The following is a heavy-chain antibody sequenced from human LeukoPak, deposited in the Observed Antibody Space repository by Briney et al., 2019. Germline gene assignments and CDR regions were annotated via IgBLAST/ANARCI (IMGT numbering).Heavy chain of an antibody. V-gene: IGHV4-39*01. Sequence: PSETLSLTCTVSGGSISSSSYYWGWIRQPPGKGLEWIGSIYYSGSTYYNPSLKSRVTISVDTSKNQFSLKLSSVTAADTAVYYCARLADITMVRGVGWFDPWDQGTLVTVSS. CDR3: ARLADITMVRGVGWFDP. J-gene: IGHJ5*02. CDR1: GGSISSSSYY. D-gene: IGHD3-10*01. CDR2: IYYSGST.